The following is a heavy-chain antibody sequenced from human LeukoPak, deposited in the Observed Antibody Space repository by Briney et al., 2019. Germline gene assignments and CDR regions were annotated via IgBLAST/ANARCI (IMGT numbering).Heavy chain of an antibody. CDR1: GFTFSSYG. CDR2: MSYDGSNK. Sequence: GGTLRLSCAASGFTFSSYGMSWVRQAPGKGLEWVAVMSYDGSNKKYADSVKGRFTISRDNPKNTLYLQMNSLRAEDTAVYYCAKLPTVAATIAASGYWGQGTLVTVSS. V-gene: IGHV3-30*18. D-gene: IGHD6-19*01. J-gene: IGHJ4*02. CDR3: AKLPTVAATIAASGY.